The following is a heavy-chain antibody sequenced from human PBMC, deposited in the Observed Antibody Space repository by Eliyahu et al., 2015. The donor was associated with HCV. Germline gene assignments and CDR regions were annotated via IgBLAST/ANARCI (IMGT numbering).Heavy chain of an antibody. CDR1: GFTFSSYG. CDR2: IWYDGSNK. D-gene: IGHD4-17*01. CDR3: ARDEEYGDYGYFDL. V-gene: IGHV3-33*01. Sequence: QVQLVESGGGVVQPGRSLXLSCAASGFTFSSYGMHWVRQAPGKGLEWVAVIWYDGSNKYYADSVKGRFTISRDNSKNTLYLQMNSLRAEDTAVYYCARDEEYGDYGYFDLWGRGTLVTVSS. J-gene: IGHJ2*01.